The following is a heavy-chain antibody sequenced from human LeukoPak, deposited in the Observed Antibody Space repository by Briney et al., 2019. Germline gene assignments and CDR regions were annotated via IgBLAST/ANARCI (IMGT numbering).Heavy chain of an antibody. CDR2: IIPIFGTA. J-gene: IGHJ4*02. CDR1: GGTFSSYA. V-gene: IGHV1-69*05. D-gene: IGHD5-12*01. CDR3: ASGGYSGYDLEY. Sequence: ASVKVSCKASGGTFSSYAVSWVRQAPGQGLEWMGGIIPIFGTANYAQKFQGRVTIATDESTSTAYMELSSLRSEDTAVYYRASGGYSGYDLEYWGQGTLVTVSS.